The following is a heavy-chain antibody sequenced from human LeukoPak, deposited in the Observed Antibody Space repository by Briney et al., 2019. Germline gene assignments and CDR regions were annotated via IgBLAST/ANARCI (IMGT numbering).Heavy chain of an antibody. V-gene: IGHV1-69*01. D-gene: IGHD6-13*01. CDR1: GGTFSSYA. CDR3: ARDRIAAAGRGYYYYYGMDV. CDR2: IIPIFGTA. Sequence: SVKVCCKASGGTFSSYAISWVRQAPGQGLEWMGGIIPIFGTANYAQKFQGRVTITADESTSTAYMELSSLRSEDTAVYYCARDRIAAAGRGYYYYYGMDVWGKGTTVTVSS. J-gene: IGHJ6*04.